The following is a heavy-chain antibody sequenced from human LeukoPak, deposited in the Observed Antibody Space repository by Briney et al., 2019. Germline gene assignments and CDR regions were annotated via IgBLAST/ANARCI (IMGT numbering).Heavy chain of an antibody. V-gene: IGHV5-51*01. D-gene: IGHD3-9*01. CDR3: TRSPDIDILTGYSRYYFDY. J-gene: IGHJ4*02. Sequence: GESLKISCKGAGYSFTSYWIGWVRQMPGKGLEWMGVIYPGDSHTRYSPSFQGHGTISADKSISTAYLQWNSLKASDTAIYYCTRSPDIDILTGYSRYYFDYWGQGTLVTVSS. CDR1: GYSFTSYW. CDR2: IYPGDSHT.